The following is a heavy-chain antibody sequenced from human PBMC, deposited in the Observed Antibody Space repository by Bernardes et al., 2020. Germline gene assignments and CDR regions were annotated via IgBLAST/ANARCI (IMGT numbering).Heavy chain of an antibody. V-gene: IGHV4-30-2*01. D-gene: IGHD6-13*01. Sequence: LSRTCAVSCDSISIGGYSWSWILQPPGKGLEWIGYTYHTGSARYNPSLKSRVSISVDRSKNQFSLNLFSVTAADTAMYYCARGGKQQLVRYWGQGTLVTVSS. CDR1: CDSISIGGYS. J-gene: IGHJ4*02. CDR3: ARGGKQQLVRY. CDR2: TYHTGSA.